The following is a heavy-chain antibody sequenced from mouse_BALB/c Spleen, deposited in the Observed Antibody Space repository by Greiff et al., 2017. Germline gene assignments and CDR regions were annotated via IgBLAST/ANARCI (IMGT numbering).Heavy chain of an antibody. CDR3: ARWRPDSSGYGYAMDY. J-gene: IGHJ4*01. D-gene: IGHD3-2*01. V-gene: IGHV1-31*01. Sequence: VQLQQSGPELVKPGASVKISCKASGYSFTGYYMHWVKQSHVKSLEWIGRINPYNGATSYNQNFKDKASLTVDKSSSTAYMELHSLTSEDSAVYYCARWRPDSSGYGYAMDYWGQGTSVTVSS. CDR2: INPYNGAT. CDR1: GYSFTGYY.